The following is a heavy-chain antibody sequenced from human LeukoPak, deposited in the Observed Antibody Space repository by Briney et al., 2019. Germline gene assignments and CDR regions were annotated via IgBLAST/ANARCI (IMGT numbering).Heavy chain of an antibody. D-gene: IGHD6-19*01. J-gene: IGHJ4*02. CDR2: IYYSGST. V-gene: IGHV4-59*01. Sequence: SETLSLTCTVSGGSISSYYWSWIRQPPGKGLEWIGYIYYSGSTNYNPSLKSRVTISVDTSKNQFSLKLSSVTAADTAVYYCARAGYSSSFDYWGQGTLVTVSS. CDR1: GGSISSYY. CDR3: ARAGYSSSFDY.